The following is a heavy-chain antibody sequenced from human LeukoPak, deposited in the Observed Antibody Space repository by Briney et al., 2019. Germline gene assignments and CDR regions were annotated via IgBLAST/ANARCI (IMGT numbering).Heavy chain of an antibody. Sequence: GGSLRLSCAASGFTFSSHWMHWVRQAPGKGLVWVSRINSDGSSISYADSVKGRFTISRDNAKNSLYLQMNSLRAEDTAVYYCAREGQWLVRNGMDVWGQGTTVTVSS. V-gene: IGHV3-74*01. J-gene: IGHJ6*02. CDR3: AREGQWLVRNGMDV. CDR1: GFTFSSHW. CDR2: INSDGSSI. D-gene: IGHD6-19*01.